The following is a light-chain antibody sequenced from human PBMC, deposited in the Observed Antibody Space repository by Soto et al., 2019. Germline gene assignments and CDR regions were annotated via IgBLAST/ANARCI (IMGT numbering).Light chain of an antibody. CDR2: GTF. Sequence: EIVLTQSECTLSWSPGERATLSCRASQSVSSSYLAWYQQKHGQAPRLLIYGTFSRATGIPDRFSGSGYGTDFNLTISRLETEDFAVYYCQQYGSSPQTFGQGTRLEIK. J-gene: IGKJ5*01. V-gene: IGKV3-20*01. CDR3: QQYGSSPQT. CDR1: QSVSSSY.